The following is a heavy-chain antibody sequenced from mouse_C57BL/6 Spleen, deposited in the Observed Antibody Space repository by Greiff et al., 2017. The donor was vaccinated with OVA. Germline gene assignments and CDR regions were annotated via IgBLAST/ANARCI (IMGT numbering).Heavy chain of an antibody. CDR2: IDPSDSYT. CDR3: AREEGRSLGRDY. Sequence: QVQLQQPGAELVRPGTSVKLSCKASGYTFTSYWMHWVKQRPGQGLEWIGVIDPSDSYTNYNQKFKGKATLTVDTSSSTAYMQLSSLTAEDSAVYYCAREEGRSLGRDYWGQGTTLTVSS. D-gene: IGHD2-14*01. CDR1: GYTFTSYW. V-gene: IGHV1-59*01. J-gene: IGHJ2*01.